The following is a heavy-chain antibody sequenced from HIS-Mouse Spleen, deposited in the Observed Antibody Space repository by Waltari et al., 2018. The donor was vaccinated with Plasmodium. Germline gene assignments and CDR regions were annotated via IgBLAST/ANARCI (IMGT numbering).Heavy chain of an antibody. J-gene: IGHJ2*01. CDR2: IWYDGSNK. Sequence: QVQLVESGGGVVQPGRSLRLSCAASGFTFSSYGMHWVRQAPGKGLVWVAVIWYDGSNKYYADSVKGLFTIARDNSKNTLYLQMNSLRAEDTAVYYCAKGAGAPGYFDLWGRGTLVTVSS. V-gene: IGHV3-33*06. CDR1: GFTFSSYG. CDR3: AKGAGAPGYFDL.